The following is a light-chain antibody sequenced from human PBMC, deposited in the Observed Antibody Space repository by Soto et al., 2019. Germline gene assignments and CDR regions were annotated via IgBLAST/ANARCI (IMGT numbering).Light chain of an antibody. CDR2: DAS. J-gene: IGKJ1*01. CDR3: QQRSNWPPT. V-gene: IGKV3-11*01. CDR1: QSVSTF. Sequence: EIVLTQSPATLSLSPGERATLSCRASQSVSTFLAWYQQNPGQAPRLLIYDASNRATGIPARFSGSGSGTDFTLTISSLEPEDFAVYYCQQRSNWPPTFGQGTRWISN.